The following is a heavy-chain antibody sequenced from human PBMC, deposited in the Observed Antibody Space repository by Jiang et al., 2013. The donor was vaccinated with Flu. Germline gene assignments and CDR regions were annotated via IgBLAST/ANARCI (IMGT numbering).Heavy chain of an antibody. Sequence: AEVKKPGSSVKVSCKASGGIFSNYGISWVRQAPGQGLEWMARIIPILGITNYAQRFQDRVTISADRSTSTAYMDLSSLTSEDTAIYYCAIDGGGRDGYSEGIYWGQGTLVTVSS. V-gene: IGHV1-69*04. CDR3: AIDGGGRDGYSEGIY. J-gene: IGHJ4*02. CDR2: IIPILGIT. D-gene: IGHD5-24*01. CDR1: GGIFSNYG.